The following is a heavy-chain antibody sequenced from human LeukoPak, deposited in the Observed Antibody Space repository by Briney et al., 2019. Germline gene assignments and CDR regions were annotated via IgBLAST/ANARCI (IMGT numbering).Heavy chain of an antibody. Sequence: GGSLRLSCAASGFNFDDYAMHWVRQAPGKGLEWVSGINWNSGSIGYADSVKGRFTMSRDNAKNSLYLQMNSLRAEDTAVYYCATYYDLLTGYFPVYWGQGTLVTASS. V-gene: IGHV3-9*01. D-gene: IGHD3-9*01. CDR2: INWNSGSI. J-gene: IGHJ4*02. CDR3: ATYYDLLTGYFPVY. CDR1: GFNFDDYA.